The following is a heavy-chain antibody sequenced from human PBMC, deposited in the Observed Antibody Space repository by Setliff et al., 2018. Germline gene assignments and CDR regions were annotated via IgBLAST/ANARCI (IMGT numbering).Heavy chain of an antibody. CDR1: GYSISSGFS. V-gene: IGHV4-38-2*01. CDR2: ILFSGDT. Sequence: SETLSLTCAVSGYSISSGFSWVWIRQSPGKGLEWIGRILFSGDTYYNPSLNSRVTISADTSKNQFSLNLSSVTAADTAVYYCATYPLYGRTQLVDVWGKGTTVTVSS. J-gene: IGHJ6*04. CDR3: ATYPLYGRTQLVDV. D-gene: IGHD1-1*01.